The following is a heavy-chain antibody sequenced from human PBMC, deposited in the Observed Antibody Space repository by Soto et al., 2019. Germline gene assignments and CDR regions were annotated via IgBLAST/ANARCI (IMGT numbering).Heavy chain of an antibody. V-gene: IGHV1-69*13. CDR1: GGTFSSYA. J-gene: IGHJ1*01. CDR3: ARGWNDFPH. CDR2: IIPVFGTA. Sequence: ASVKVACKASGGTFSSYAIRWVRQAPGQGLECMGGIIPVFGTANYAQKFQGRVTINADESTSTVYMELSSLRSEDTAVYYCARGWNDFPHWGQGTLVIVSP. D-gene: IGHD1-1*01.